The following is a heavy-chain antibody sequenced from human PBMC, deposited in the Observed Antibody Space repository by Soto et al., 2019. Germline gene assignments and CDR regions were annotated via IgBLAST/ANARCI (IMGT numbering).Heavy chain of an antibody. CDR1: GFTVSSNY. D-gene: IGHD2-15*01. V-gene: IGHV3-53*04. Sequence: GGSLRLSCAASGFTVSSNYMSWVRQAPGKGLEWVSVIYSGGSTYYADSVKGRFTISRHNSKNTLYLQMNSLRAEDTAVYYCARGRGYYYYYYMDVWGKGTTVTVSS. CDR2: IYSGGST. J-gene: IGHJ6*03. CDR3: ARGRGYYYYYYMDV.